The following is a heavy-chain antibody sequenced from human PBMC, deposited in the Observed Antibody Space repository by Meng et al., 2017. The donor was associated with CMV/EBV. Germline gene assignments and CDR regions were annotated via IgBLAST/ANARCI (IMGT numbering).Heavy chain of an antibody. V-gene: IGHV4-34*01. J-gene: IGHJ6*02. CDR2: INHSGST. D-gene: IGHD2-15*01. CDR3: ARGMVVPSPYYCFYYGMDV. Sequence: SETLSPTCAVHGGSYSGYYWSWTRQLPGKGLEWIGEINHSGSTNYNPSLKSRVTISVDTSKNQYSLKLSSVTAADTAVYYCARGMVVPSPYYCFYYGMDVWGQGTTVTVSS. CDR1: GGSYSGYY.